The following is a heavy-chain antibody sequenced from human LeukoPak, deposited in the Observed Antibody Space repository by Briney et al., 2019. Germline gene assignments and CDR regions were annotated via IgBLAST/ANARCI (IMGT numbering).Heavy chain of an antibody. CDR1: GFSFSNYG. J-gene: IGHJ6*03. CDR2: ISSSGSTA. Sequence: GGSLRLSCAASGFSFSNYGMNWVRQAPGKGLEWVSQISSSGSTAYYADAVKGRFTISRDNSNNMLYLQMTSLRAQDTAVYYCARDGMSAMVTFYYYMDVWGKGTTVTVSS. V-gene: IGHV3-23*01. D-gene: IGHD5-18*01. CDR3: ARDGMSAMVTFYYYMDV.